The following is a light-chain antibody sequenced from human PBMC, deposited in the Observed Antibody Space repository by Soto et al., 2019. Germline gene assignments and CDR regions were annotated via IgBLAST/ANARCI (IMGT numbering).Light chain of an antibody. CDR3: QQYGSSPLFT. CDR1: QSVSSSY. V-gene: IGKV3-20*01. Sequence: EIVLTQSPGTLSLSPGERATLSCRASQSVSSSYLAWYQQKPGQAPRLLIYGASGRATGIPDRFSGSGSGTDFTLTISRLEPEDFAVYYCQQYGSSPLFTFGHGTKVDIK. CDR2: GAS. J-gene: IGKJ3*01.